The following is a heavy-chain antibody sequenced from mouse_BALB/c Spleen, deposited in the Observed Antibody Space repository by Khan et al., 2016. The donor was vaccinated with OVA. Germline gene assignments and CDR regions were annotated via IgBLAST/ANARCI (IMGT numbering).Heavy chain of an antibody. CDR2: ISSDSNTI. CDR1: GFTFSGFG. Sequence: EVELVESGGGLVQTGGSRKLSCAASGFTFSGFGMHWVRQAPEKGLEWVAYISSDSNTIYYADTVKGRFTISRDNPKNTLFLQMTSLRSEDTAMYYCARTGYCYFDYWGQGTTLTVSS. J-gene: IGHJ2*01. D-gene: IGHD2-3*01. CDR3: ARTGYCYFDY. V-gene: IGHV5-17*02.